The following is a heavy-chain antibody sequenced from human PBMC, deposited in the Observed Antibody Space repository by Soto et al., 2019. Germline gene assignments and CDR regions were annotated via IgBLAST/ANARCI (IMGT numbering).Heavy chain of an antibody. CDR1: GFTFSSYG. Sequence: GGSLRLSCAASGFTFSSYGMHWVRQAPGKGLEWVAVIWYDGSNKYYADSVKGRFTISRDNSKNTLYLQMNSLRAEDTAVYYCARDPSLNYYDSSGGDYWGQGTLVTVSS. J-gene: IGHJ4*02. CDR3: ARDPSLNYYDSSGGDY. V-gene: IGHV3-33*01. CDR2: IWYDGSNK. D-gene: IGHD3-22*01.